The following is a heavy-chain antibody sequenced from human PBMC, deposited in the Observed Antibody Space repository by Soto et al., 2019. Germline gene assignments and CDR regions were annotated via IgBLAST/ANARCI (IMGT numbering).Heavy chain of an antibody. J-gene: IGHJ6*02. CDR3: ARHGGLPTHRAPGGEYCMDV. V-gene: IGHV5-51*01. CDR2: IYPGDSDT. CDR1: WYSFTSYW. D-gene: IGHD3-16*01. Sequence: PGESLKISCKGSWYSFTSYWIGWVRRMPGKGLEWMGIIYPGDSDTRYSPSFQGQVTISADKSISTAYLQWSSLKASDTAMYYCARHGGLPTHRAPGGEYCMDVRGQATTVNVSS.